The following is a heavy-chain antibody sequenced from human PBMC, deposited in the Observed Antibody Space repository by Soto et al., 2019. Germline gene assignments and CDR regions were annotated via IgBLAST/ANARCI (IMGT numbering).Heavy chain of an antibody. D-gene: IGHD1-7*01. Sequence: QVQLVESGGGVVQPGGSLRLSCQASGFNFDNYGMHWVRQAPGKGLEWVAVITYDGSNKYYADSVKGRFTISRDNSKYTLSLHLNTLKPEDTAVYHCAKDRVGGTFYTPLGFWGQGTLVTVSS. J-gene: IGHJ4*02. CDR2: ITYDGSNK. CDR1: GFNFDNYG. CDR3: AKDRVGGTFYTPLGF. V-gene: IGHV3-30*18.